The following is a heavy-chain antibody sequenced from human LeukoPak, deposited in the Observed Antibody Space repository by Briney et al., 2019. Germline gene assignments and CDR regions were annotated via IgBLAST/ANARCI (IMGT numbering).Heavy chain of an antibody. CDR2: INPNSGGT. Sequence: GASVKVSCKASGYTFTGYYMHWVRQAPGQGLEWMGWINPNSGGTNYAQKLQGRVTMTTDTSTSTAYMELRSLRSDDTAVYYCARSDILTGPQYFQHWGQGTLVTVSS. J-gene: IGHJ1*01. CDR3: ARSDILTGPQYFQH. CDR1: GYTFTGYY. D-gene: IGHD3-9*01. V-gene: IGHV1-2*02.